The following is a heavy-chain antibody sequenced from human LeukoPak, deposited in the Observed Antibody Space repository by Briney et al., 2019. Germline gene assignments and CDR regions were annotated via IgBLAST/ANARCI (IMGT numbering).Heavy chain of an antibody. V-gene: IGHV4-59*08. CDR3: ARMGWSYYDILTGYYPLVDY. CDR1: GGSISSYY. D-gene: IGHD3-9*01. CDR2: IYYSGST. Sequence: PSEALSLTCTVSGGSISSYYWSWIRQPPGKGLEWIGYIYYSGSTNYNPSLKSRVTTSVDTSKNQFSLKLSSVTAADTAVYYCARMGWSYYDILTGYYPLVDYWGQGTLVTVSS. J-gene: IGHJ4*02.